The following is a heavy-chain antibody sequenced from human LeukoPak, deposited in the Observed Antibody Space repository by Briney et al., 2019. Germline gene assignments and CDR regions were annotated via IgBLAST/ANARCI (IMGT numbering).Heavy chain of an antibody. V-gene: IGHV3-74*01. J-gene: IGHJ4*02. CDR2: INSDGSST. Sequence: GGSLRLSCAASGFTLSPYWMHCVRQAPGKGLVWVSRINSDGSSTTYADSVKGRFTISRDNTKNTLYLQMNILRAEDTAVYYCARARCSRTSCNTESDYWGQGTLVTVSS. CDR3: ARARCSRTSCNTESDY. D-gene: IGHD2-2*01. CDR1: GFTLSPYW.